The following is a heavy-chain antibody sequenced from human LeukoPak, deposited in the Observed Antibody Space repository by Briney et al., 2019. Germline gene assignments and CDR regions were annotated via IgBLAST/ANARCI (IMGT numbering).Heavy chain of an antibody. CDR3: ARDHPRLRGRSGIDY. V-gene: IGHV1-18*01. J-gene: IGHJ4*02. CDR1: GYTFTSYG. Sequence: ASVKVSCKASGYTFTSYGISWARQAPGQGLEWMGWISAYNGNTNYAQKLQGRVTMTTDTSTSTAYMELRSLRSDDTAVYYCARDHPRLRGRSGIDYWGQGTLVTVSS. CDR2: ISAYNGNT. D-gene: IGHD4-17*01.